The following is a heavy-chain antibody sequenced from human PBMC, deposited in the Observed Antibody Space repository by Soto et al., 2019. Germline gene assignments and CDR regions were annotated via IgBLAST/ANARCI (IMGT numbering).Heavy chain of an antibody. CDR1: GFTFRNYD. V-gene: IGHV3-13*05. Sequence: EVQLVESGGGLVQPGGSLRLSCEASGFTFRNYDMHWVRQGTGKGLEWVSGISAAGDPEYADSVEGRFTISRENAQNSFFLQMTSLRVGDTAVYYCARTDRDFYGLDVWGQGNTVIVSS. J-gene: IGHJ6*02. CDR2: ISAAGDP. CDR3: ARTDRDFYGLDV.